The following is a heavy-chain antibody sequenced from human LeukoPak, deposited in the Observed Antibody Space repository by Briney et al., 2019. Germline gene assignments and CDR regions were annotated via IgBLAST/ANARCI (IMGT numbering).Heavy chain of an antibody. CDR1: GGSISSYY. Sequence: SETLSLTCTVSGGSISSYYWSWIRQPPGKGLEWIWYIYYSGSTNYNPSLKSRVTISVDTSKNQFSLKLSSVTAADTAVYYCAREPKGYGNWFDPWGQGTLVTVSS. CDR3: AREPKGYGNWFDP. D-gene: IGHD1-1*01. V-gene: IGHV4-59*12. CDR2: IYYSGST. J-gene: IGHJ5*02.